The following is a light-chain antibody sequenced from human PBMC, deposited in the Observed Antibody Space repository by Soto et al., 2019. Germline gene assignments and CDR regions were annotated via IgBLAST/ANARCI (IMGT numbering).Light chain of an antibody. CDR3: CSYAGSYTPDV. J-gene: IGLJ1*01. CDR2: DVH. CDR1: SSDVGGYNY. V-gene: IGLV2-11*01. Sequence: QSVLTQPRSVSGSPGQSVTISCTGTSSDVGGYNYVSWYQQHPGKAPKLISHDVHKRPSGVPERFSGSKSGNTASLTISGLQAEDESDYYCCSYAGSYTPDVFGTGTKVTV.